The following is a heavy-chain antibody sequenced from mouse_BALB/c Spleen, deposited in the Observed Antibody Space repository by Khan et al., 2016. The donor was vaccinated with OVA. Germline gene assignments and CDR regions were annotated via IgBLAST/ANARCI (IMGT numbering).Heavy chain of an antibody. CDR3: ANHGRSSAWLTY. V-gene: IGHV1-7*01. J-gene: IGHJ3*01. CDR2: INPSTGYT. Sequence: VQLVESGAELAKPGASVKMSCKASGYTFTSYWMHWVKQRPGQGLEWIGYINPSTGYTEYNQRFKDKATLTADKSSSTAYMQLSSLTSEESAVYYCANHGRSSAWLTYWGQGTLVTVSA. CDR1: GYTFTSYW.